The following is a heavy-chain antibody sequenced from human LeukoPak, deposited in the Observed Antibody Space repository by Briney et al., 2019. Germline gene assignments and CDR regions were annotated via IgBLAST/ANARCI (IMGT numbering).Heavy chain of an antibody. D-gene: IGHD2-15*01. Sequence: GGSLRLSCAASGFTFTNYAMSWVRQAPGKGLEWVSTISGRGDNTYNADSVKGRFTISRDNSKNTLFLQMRSLRAEDTALYYCAKGGGLTTYSTFDYWGQGTLVTASS. V-gene: IGHV3-23*01. CDR3: AKGGGLTTYSTFDY. CDR1: GFTFTNYA. CDR2: ISGRGDNT. J-gene: IGHJ4*02.